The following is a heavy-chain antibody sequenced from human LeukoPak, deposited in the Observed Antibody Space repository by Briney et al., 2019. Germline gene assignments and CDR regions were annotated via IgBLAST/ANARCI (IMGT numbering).Heavy chain of an antibody. D-gene: IGHD5-18*01. Sequence: SETLSLTCTVSGGSTINYFRSWIRQPAGRGLEWIGHIYTSGTTNYNPSLKSRVTISVDTSKNQFSLKLSSVTAADTAVYYCARHGGYSYGFDYWGQGTLVTVSS. J-gene: IGHJ4*02. CDR2: IYTSGTT. CDR1: GGSTINYF. V-gene: IGHV4-4*07. CDR3: ARHGGYSYGFDY.